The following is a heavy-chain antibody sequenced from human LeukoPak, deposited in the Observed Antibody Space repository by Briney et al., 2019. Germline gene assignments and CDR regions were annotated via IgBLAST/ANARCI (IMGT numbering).Heavy chain of an antibody. CDR3: ARRYYDILTGYYTLDY. V-gene: IGHV4-31*03. Sequence: PSETLSLTCTVSGGSISSGGYYWSWIRQHPGKGLEWIGYIYYSGSIYYNPSLKSRVTISVDTSKNQFSLKLSSVTAADTAVYYCARRYYDILTGYYTLDYWGQGTLVTVSS. J-gene: IGHJ4*02. CDR1: GGSISSGGYY. D-gene: IGHD3-9*01. CDR2: IYYSGSI.